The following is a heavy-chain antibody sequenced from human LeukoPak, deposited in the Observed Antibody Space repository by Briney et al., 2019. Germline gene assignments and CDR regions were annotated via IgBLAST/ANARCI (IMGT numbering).Heavy chain of an antibody. CDR2: ISGSDGST. J-gene: IGHJ6*02. V-gene: IGHV3-23*01. CDR3: ARSIGYYYTMDV. D-gene: IGHD3-22*01. Sequence: PGGSLRLSCAASGFTFNSHAMNWVRQAPGKGLEWVSAISGSDGSTYYADSVKGRFTISRDNSKNTLYLQMNSLRAEDTAVYYCARSIGYYYTMDVWGQGTTVTVSS. CDR1: GFTFNSHA.